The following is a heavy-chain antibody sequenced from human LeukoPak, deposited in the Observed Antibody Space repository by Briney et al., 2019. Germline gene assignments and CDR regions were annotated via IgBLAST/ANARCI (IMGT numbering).Heavy chain of an antibody. CDR2: ISSSNSYI. V-gene: IGHV3-21*01. D-gene: IGHD5-18*01. Sequence: GGSLRLSCAASGFTFSSYSMNWVRRAPGKGLEWVSSISSSNSYIYYADSVKGRFTISRDNAKNSLYLQMNSLRAEDTAVYYCARDLNVDTAMGDYYYYMDVWGKGTTVTVSS. J-gene: IGHJ6*03. CDR1: GFTFSSYS. CDR3: ARDLNVDTAMGDYYYYMDV.